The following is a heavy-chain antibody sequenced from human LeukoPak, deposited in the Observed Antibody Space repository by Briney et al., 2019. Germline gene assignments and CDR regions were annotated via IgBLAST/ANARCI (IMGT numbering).Heavy chain of an antibody. CDR2: VHYSGST. CDR1: FGSISSYY. D-gene: IGHD2/OR15-2a*01. CDR3: ARWGGSILWSFDF. V-gene: IGHV4-59*01. Sequence: SETLSLTCTVPFGSISSYYWNWIRQSPEKGLEWIGYVHYSGSTYYNPSLKSRITMSVDTSKSQFSLRLSSVTAADTAVYYCARWGGSILWSFDFWGQGTRVTVSS. J-gene: IGHJ4*02.